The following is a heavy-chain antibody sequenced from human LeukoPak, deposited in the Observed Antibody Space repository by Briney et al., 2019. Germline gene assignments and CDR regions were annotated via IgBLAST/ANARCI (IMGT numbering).Heavy chain of an antibody. D-gene: IGHD2-2*01. CDR3: ARAKKIYCSSTSCYDNYYYYYMDV. Sequence: GGSMRLSCAASGFTFSSYWMSWVRQAPGEGLEWVANIKQDGSEKYYVDSVKGRFTISRDNAKNSLYLQMNSLRAEDTAVYYCARAKKIYCSSTSCYDNYYYYYMDVWGKGTTVTVSS. J-gene: IGHJ6*03. CDR2: IKQDGSEK. CDR1: GFTFSSYW. V-gene: IGHV3-7*01.